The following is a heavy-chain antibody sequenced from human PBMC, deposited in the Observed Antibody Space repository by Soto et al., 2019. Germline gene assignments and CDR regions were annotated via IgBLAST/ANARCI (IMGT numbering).Heavy chain of an antibody. CDR2: IIPILGIA. CDR1: GGTFSSYT. Sequence: QVQLVQSGAEVKKPGSSGKVSCKASGGTFSSYTISWVRQAPGQGLEWMGRIIPILGIANYAQKFQGRVTITADKSTSTAYMERSSLRSEDTAVYYCARLVGSRYSGYVWDGMDVWGQGTTVTVSS. V-gene: IGHV1-69*02. J-gene: IGHJ6*02. D-gene: IGHD5-12*01. CDR3: ARLVGSRYSGYVWDGMDV.